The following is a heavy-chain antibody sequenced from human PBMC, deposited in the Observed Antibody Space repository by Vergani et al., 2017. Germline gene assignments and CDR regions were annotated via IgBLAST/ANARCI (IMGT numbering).Heavy chain of an antibody. Sequence: QVQLVESGGGVVQPGRSLRLSCAASGFTFSSYGMHWVRQAPGKGLEWVAVISYDGSNKYYADSVKGRFTISRDNSKNTLYLQMNSLRAEDTAVYYCARESIAAAGTISGFDYWGQGTLVTVSS. CDR1: GFTFSSYG. CDR2: ISYDGSNK. D-gene: IGHD6-13*01. CDR3: ARESIAAAGTISGFDY. J-gene: IGHJ4*02. V-gene: IGHV3-30*03.